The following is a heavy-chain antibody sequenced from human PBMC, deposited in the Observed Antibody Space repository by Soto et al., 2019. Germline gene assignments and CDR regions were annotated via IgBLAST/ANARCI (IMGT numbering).Heavy chain of an antibody. D-gene: IGHD5-18*01. CDR1: GFTFSSYG. V-gene: IGHV3-33*01. CDR2: IWYDGSNK. Sequence: QPGGSLRLSCAASGFTFSSYGMHWVRQAPGKGLEWVAVIWYDGSNKYYADSVKGRFTISRDNSKNTLYLQMRSLRAEDTAVYYCARDQDNSYGPAGDYWGQGTLVTVSS. CDR3: ARDQDNSYGPAGDY. J-gene: IGHJ4*02.